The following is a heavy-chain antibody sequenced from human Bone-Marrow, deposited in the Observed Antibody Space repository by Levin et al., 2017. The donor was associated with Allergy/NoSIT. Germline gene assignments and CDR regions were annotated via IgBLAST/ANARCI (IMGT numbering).Heavy chain of an antibody. CDR3: ARGGDSSTSCYLDY. Sequence: PGASVKVSCKASGYTFTSYDINWVRQATGQGLEWMGWMNPNSGNTGYAQKFQGRVTMTRNTSISTAYMELSSLRSEDTAVYYCARGGDSSTSCYLDYWGQGTLVTVSS. V-gene: IGHV1-8*01. J-gene: IGHJ4*02. D-gene: IGHD2-2*01. CDR1: GYTFTSYD. CDR2: MNPNSGNT.